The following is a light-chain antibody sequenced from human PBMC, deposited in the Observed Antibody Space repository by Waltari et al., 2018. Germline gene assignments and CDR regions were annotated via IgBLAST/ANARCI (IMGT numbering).Light chain of an antibody. Sequence: QTVVTQEPSLTVSPGGAVTLTCASSAVAVPSGNYPNWIQQKPGQLPRSLIHSTTNRHSWTPARFSGSLLGGKAALTLSGVQPEDEAEYYCLLYDGSDQVFGGGTKLTVL. V-gene: IGLV7-43*01. CDR3: LLYDGSDQV. CDR1: AVAVPSGNY. CDR2: STT. J-gene: IGLJ3*02.